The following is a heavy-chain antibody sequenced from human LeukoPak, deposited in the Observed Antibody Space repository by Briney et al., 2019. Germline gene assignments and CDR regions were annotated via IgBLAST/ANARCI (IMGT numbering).Heavy chain of an antibody. D-gene: IGHD3-3*01. CDR1: GYTFTGYY. V-gene: IGHV1-2*02. J-gene: IGHJ6*03. Sequence: GTSVKVSCKASGYTFTGYYMHWVRQAPGQGLEWMGWINPNSGGTNYAQKFQGRVTMTRDTSISTAYMELSRLRSDDTAVYYCARPMITIFGDYYYMDVWGKGTTVTVSS. CDR2: INPNSGGT. CDR3: ARPMITIFGDYYYMDV.